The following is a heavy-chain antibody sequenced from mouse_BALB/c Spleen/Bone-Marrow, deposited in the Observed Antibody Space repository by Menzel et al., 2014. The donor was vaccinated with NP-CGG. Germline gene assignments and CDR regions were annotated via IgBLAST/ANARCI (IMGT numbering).Heavy chain of an antibody. D-gene: IGHD4-1*02. CDR1: GYTFTSYT. CDR3: ARWANWDGFAY. V-gene: IGHV1-4*01. J-gene: IGHJ3*01. CDR2: INPSSGYT. Sequence: QVQLQQSGAELARPGASVKMSCKASGYTFTSYTMHWVKQRPGQGLEWIGYINPSSGYTNYNQKFKDKATLTADRSSSTAYMQLSSLTSEDSAVYYCARWANWDGFAYWGQGTLVTVSA.